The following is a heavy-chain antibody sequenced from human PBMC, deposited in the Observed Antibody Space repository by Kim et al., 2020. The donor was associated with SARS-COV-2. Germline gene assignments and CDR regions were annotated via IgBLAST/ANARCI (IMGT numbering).Heavy chain of an antibody. CDR3: AKSRSDISDYYSSVFGY. D-gene: IGHD3-10*01. CDR2: ISGSGGST. J-gene: IGHJ4*02. Sequence: GGSLRLSCAPSGFTFSDYAMSWVRQAPGKGLEWVSTISGSGGSTYYGDSVKGRFTISRDNSKNTLYLQMNNLRAEDTAVYYCAKSRSDISDYYSSVFGYWGQGTLVTVSS. V-gene: IGHV3-23*01. CDR1: GFTFSDYA.